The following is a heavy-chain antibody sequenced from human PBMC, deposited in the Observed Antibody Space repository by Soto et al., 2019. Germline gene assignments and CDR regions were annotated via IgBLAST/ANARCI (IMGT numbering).Heavy chain of an antibody. V-gene: IGHV3-48*01. CDR1: GFTFRNYN. CDR3: VLSYTVTTDY. CDR2: ISLGGTTV. D-gene: IGHD4-17*01. Sequence: PGGSLRLSCAASGFTFRNYNMNWVRQAPGKGLEWVAHISLGGTTVDYSDSVKGRFTISRDDAENSLFLQMNSLGAEDTALYYCVLSYTVTTDYWGQGTLVTVSS. J-gene: IGHJ4*02.